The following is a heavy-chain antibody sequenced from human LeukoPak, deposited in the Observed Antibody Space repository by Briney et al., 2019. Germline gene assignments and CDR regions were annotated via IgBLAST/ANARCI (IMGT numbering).Heavy chain of an antibody. CDR2: VSDSGGST. Sequence: GGSLRLSCSASGFPFSSYAMHWVGQAPGKGLEYVSAVSDSGGSTYYADSVKGRFTISRDNSKNTLYLQMSSLRAEDTAVYFCVRGYSFGPYGMDVWGQGTTVTVSS. CDR1: GFPFSSYA. CDR3: VRGYSFGPYGMDV. J-gene: IGHJ6*02. V-gene: IGHV3-64D*09. D-gene: IGHD2-15*01.